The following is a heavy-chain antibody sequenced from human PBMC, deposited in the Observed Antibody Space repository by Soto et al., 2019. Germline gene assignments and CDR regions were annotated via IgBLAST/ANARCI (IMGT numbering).Heavy chain of an antibody. Sequence: GSGPTLVNPTETLTLTCTVSGFSLSNARMGVSWIRQPPGKALEWLAHIFSYDEKSYSTSLKSRLTISKDTSKSQVVLTMTNMDPVDTATYYCARTPGEYSGYADFDYWGQGTLVTVSS. V-gene: IGHV2-26*01. CDR3: ARTPGEYSGYADFDY. J-gene: IGHJ4*02. CDR1: GFSLSNARMG. D-gene: IGHD5-12*01. CDR2: IFSYDEK.